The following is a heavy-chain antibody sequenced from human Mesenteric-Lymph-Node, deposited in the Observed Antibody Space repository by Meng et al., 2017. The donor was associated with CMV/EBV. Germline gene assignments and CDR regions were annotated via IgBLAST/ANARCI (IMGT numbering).Heavy chain of an antibody. Sequence: GGSLRLSCAASGFTFSSYAMHWVRQAPGKGLEWVAVISYDGSNKYYADSVKGRFTISRDNSKNTLYLQMNSLRAEDTAVYYCASPYYDFWSGYTYYYYYGMDVWGQGTTVTVSS. J-gene: IGHJ6*02. V-gene: IGHV3-30*04. CDR3: ASPYYDFWSGYTYYYYYGMDV. CDR2: ISYDGSNK. D-gene: IGHD3-3*01. CDR1: GFTFSSYA.